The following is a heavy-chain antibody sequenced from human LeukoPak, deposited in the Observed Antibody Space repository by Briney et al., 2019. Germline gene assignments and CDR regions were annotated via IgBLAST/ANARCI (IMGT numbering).Heavy chain of an antibody. CDR3: AREKWPLKAFDY. Sequence: ASVKVSCKASGDTFTSYDINWVRQATGQGLEWMGWMNPNSGNTGYAQKFQGRVTITRNTSISTAYMELSSLRSEDTAVYYCAREKWPLKAFDYWGQGTLVTVSS. CDR2: MNPNSGNT. D-gene: IGHD5-12*01. J-gene: IGHJ4*02. V-gene: IGHV1-8*01. CDR1: GDTFTSYD.